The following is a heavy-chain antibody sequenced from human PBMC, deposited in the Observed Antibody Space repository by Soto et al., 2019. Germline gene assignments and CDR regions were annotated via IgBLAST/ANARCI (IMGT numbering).Heavy chain of an antibody. J-gene: IGHJ4*02. CDR3: ASRGSGSYYNY. Sequence: EVQLLESGGGLVQPGGSLRLSCAASGFTFSSYAMRWVRQAPVKGLEWVSAISGSGGSTYYANSVKGRFTISRDNSRNTRYVQMNSLRAEDTAVYYCASRGSGSYYNYWGQGTLVTVSS. D-gene: IGHD1-26*01. CDR2: ISGSGGST. CDR1: GFTFSSYA. V-gene: IGHV3-23*01.